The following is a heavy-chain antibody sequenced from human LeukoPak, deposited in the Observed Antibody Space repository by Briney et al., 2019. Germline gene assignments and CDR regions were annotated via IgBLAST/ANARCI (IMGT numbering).Heavy chain of an antibody. CDR2: ITRTGRI. Sequence: SETLSLTCAVYGGSFSGYYWSWIRQPPEKGLDWIGEITRTGRINYNPALKGRVTISVDRSKNQFSLKLTSVTAADTAVYYCAGGGDSSGFYYYFDSWGQGTLVTVSS. CDR1: GGSFSGYY. D-gene: IGHD3-22*01. J-gene: IGHJ4*02. V-gene: IGHV4-34*01. CDR3: AGGGDSSGFYYYFDS.